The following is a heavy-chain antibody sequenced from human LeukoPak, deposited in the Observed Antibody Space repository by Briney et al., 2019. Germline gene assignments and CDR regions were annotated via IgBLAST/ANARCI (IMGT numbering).Heavy chain of an antibody. V-gene: IGHV1-2*02. CDR2: ISPNSGGT. Sequence: GASLKVSCKASGYTFTDNHMYWIRQAPGQGLKCMGWISPNSGGTNYAQKFQGRITMTGDTSISTGYMELSSLRSDDTAIYYCARELGRNAFDVWGQGTMVTASS. D-gene: IGHD7-27*01. CDR1: GYTFTDNH. CDR3: ARELGRNAFDV. J-gene: IGHJ3*01.